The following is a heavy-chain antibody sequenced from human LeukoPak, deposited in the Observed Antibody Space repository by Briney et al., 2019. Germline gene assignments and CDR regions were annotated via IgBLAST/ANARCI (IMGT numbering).Heavy chain of an antibody. J-gene: IGHJ4*02. Sequence: PGGSLRLSCAASGFTFSSYSMNWVRQAPGKGLEWVSSISSSSSYIYYADSVKGRFTISRDNAKNSLYLQMNSLRAEDTAVYYCARVYSSSWPRGSFDYWGQGTLVTVSS. D-gene: IGHD6-13*01. CDR2: ISSSSSYI. CDR1: GFTFSSYS. CDR3: ARVYSSSWPRGSFDY. V-gene: IGHV3-21*01.